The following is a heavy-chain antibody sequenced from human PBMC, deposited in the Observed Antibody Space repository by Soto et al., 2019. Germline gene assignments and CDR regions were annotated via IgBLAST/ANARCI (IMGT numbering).Heavy chain of an antibody. V-gene: IGHV6-1*01. Sequence: SHTVSLTSAISGDSVSSRRGAWNWLRQSPSRGLEWLGRTYYRSTWTNDYSGSVKSRITINPDTFENQFSLQLYSVTPEDTAVYYCAGVSSFRGMDVWGQGTPVTVSS. D-gene: IGHD3-16*01. CDR2: TYYRSTWTN. CDR1: GDSVSSRRGA. J-gene: IGHJ6*02. CDR3: AGVSSFRGMDV.